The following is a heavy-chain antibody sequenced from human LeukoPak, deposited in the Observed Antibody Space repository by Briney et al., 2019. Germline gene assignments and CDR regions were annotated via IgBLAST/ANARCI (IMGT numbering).Heavy chain of an antibody. V-gene: IGHV2-5*02. CDR3: PLKVVTPFDF. Sequence: SGPTLVKPTETLTLTCTFSGFSLTTPSVGVGWIRQPPGKALEWLALLYWDDDERYSPSLKNRLTITKDTSKNQVALTLTDMDPLDTATYYCPLKVVTPFDFWGQGTLVTVSS. D-gene: IGHD2-15*01. CDR2: LYWDDDE. J-gene: IGHJ4*02. CDR1: GFSLTTPSVG.